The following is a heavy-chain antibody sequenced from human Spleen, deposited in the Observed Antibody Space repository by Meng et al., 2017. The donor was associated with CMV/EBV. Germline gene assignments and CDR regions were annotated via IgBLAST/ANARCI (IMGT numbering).Heavy chain of an antibody. CDR2: ISSSSGYI. D-gene: IGHD3-3*01. V-gene: IGHV3-21*01. J-gene: IGHJ4*02. Sequence: GESLKISCAASGFTFSSYSMNWVRQAPGKGLEWVSSISSSSGYIYYADSVKGRFTISRDNSKNTLYLQMDSLRAEDTAVYYCARDYLTIGDYWGQGTLVTVSS. CDR1: GFTFSSYS. CDR3: ARDYLTIGDY.